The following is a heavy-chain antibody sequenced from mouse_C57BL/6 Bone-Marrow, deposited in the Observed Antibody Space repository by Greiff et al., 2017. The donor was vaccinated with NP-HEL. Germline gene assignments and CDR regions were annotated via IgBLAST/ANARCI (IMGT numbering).Heavy chain of an antibody. J-gene: IGHJ3*01. V-gene: IGHV1-81*01. CDR3: ARRRSYGFAY. D-gene: IGHD1-1*01. CDR2: IYPRSGNT. CDR1: GYTFTSYG. Sequence: VHLVESGAELARPGASVKLSCKASGYTFTSYGISWVKQRTGQGLEWIGEIYPRSGNTYYNEKFKGKATLTADKSSSTAYMELRSLTSEDSAVYFCARRRSYGFAYWGQGTLVTVSA.